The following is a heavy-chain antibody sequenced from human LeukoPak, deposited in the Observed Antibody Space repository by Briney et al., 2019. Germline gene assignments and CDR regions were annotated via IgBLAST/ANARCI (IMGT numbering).Heavy chain of an antibody. Sequence: GGSLRLSCAAPGLTFSSYEINCARQPPGKGLEWVSCISSSGSTIYYADSVKGRFTISRDNAKNSLYLQMNSLRAEDTAVYYCASGIVADAFDIWGQGTMVTVSS. V-gene: IGHV3-48*03. CDR1: GLTFSSYE. J-gene: IGHJ3*02. CDR2: ISSSGSTI. D-gene: IGHD3-22*01. CDR3: ASGIVADAFDI.